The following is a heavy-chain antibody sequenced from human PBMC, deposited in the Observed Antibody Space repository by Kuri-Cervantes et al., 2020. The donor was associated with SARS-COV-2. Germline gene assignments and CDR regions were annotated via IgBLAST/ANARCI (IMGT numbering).Heavy chain of an antibody. Sequence: ASVKVSCKASGYTFTSYSISWVRQAPGQGLEWMGWISAYNGNTNYAQKLQGRVTMTTDTSTSTAYMELRSLRSDDTAVYYCATLGDFWSGHYYYLDVWGKGTTVTVSS. CDR1: GYTFTSYS. CDR2: ISAYNGNT. CDR3: ATLGDFWSGHYYYLDV. V-gene: IGHV1-18*01. J-gene: IGHJ6*03. D-gene: IGHD3-3*01.